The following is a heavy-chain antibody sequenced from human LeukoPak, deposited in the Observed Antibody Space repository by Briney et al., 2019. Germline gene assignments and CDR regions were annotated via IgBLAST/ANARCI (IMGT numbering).Heavy chain of an antibody. D-gene: IGHD2-2*01. CDR2: IRSKANSYAT. J-gene: IGHJ4*02. CDR3: TSSYCSSTSCYEVY. Sequence: PGGSLRLSCAASGFTFSGSAMHWVRQASGKGLEWVGRIRSKANSYATAYAASVKGRFTISRDDSKNTAYLQMSSLKTEDTAVYYCTSSYCSSTSCYEVYWGQGTLVTVSS. CDR1: GFTFSGSA. V-gene: IGHV3-73*01.